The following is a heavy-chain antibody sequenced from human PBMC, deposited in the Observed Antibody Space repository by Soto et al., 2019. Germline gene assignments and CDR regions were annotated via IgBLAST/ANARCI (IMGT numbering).Heavy chain of an antibody. CDR2: ISWNSNII. CDR3: AKGGPDGFCSGGRCYFDY. J-gene: IGHJ4*02. V-gene: IGHV3-9*01. Sequence: EVQLVESGGGLVQPGRYLRLSCAASGFTFDDYAMHWVRRVPGKGLEWVSSISWNSNIIGYADSVKGRFTISRDNAKNSLYLQINSLRPEDTALYYCAKGGPDGFCSGGRCYFDYWGQGTLVTVSS. D-gene: IGHD2-15*01. CDR1: GFTFDDYA.